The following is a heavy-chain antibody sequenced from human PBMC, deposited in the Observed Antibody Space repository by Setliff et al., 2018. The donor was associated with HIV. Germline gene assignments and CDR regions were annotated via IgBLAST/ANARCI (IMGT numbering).Heavy chain of an antibody. CDR1: GGSISSDNW. Sequence: PSETLSLTCAVSGGSISSDNWWTWVRQPPGKELEWIGEIYHSEYTNYNASLKSRVATSVDKSKNQFSLKLTSVTAADTAVYYCARGHCSGTNCYGVDYYGTDVWGQGTTVTVSS. CDR2: IYHSEYT. CDR3: ARGHCSGTNCYGVDYYGTDV. J-gene: IGHJ6*02. D-gene: IGHD2-2*01. V-gene: IGHV4-4*02.